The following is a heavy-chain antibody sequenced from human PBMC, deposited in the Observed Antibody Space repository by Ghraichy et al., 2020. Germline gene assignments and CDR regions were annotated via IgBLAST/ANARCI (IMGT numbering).Heavy chain of an antibody. D-gene: IGHD5-12*01. J-gene: IGHJ6*02. CDR1: GGSISSGGYY. Sequence: SETLSLTCTVSGGSISSGGYYWSWIRQHPGKGLEWIGYIYYSGSTYYNPSLKSRVTISVDTSKNQFSLKLSSVTAADTAVYYCAGEAGLRFSNYYGMDVWGQGTTVTVSS. CDR3: AGEAGLRFSNYYGMDV. CDR2: IYYSGST. V-gene: IGHV4-31*03.